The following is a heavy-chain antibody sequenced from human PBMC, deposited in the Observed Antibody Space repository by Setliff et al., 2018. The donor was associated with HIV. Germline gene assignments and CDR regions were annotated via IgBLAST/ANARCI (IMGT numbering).Heavy chain of an antibody. Sequence: PSETLSLTCTVSGGSISSGSYYWSWIRQPAGKGLELIGRIYISGSTNYNPSLKSRVTISVDKSKNQFSLKLISVTAADTAVYYCARDFVKSLAGTLDYWGQGTLVTVSS. V-gene: IGHV4-61*02. CDR2: IYISGST. J-gene: IGHJ4*02. D-gene: IGHD6-19*01. CDR1: GGSISSGSYY. CDR3: ARDFVKSLAGTLDY.